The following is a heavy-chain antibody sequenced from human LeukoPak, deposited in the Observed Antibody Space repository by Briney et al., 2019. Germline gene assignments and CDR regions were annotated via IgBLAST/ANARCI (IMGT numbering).Heavy chain of an antibody. J-gene: IGHJ4*02. CDR1: GGSISSYY. D-gene: IGHD3-22*01. V-gene: IGHV4-39*07. CDR2: IYYSGST. Sequence: SETLSLTCTVSGGSISSYYWSWIRQPPGKGLEWIGSIYYSGSTYYNPSLKSRVTISVDTSKNQFSLKLSSVTAADTAVYYCATIHYYDSSGYFRTLFDYWGQGTLVTVSS. CDR3: ATIHYYDSSGYFRTLFDY.